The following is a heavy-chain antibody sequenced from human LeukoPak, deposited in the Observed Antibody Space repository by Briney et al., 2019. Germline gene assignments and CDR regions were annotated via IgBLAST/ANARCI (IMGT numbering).Heavy chain of an antibody. D-gene: IGHD6-19*01. V-gene: IGHV3-66*01. CDR1: GFFVSNNY. CDR2: IYSGGAT. Sequence: GGSLRLSCVASGFFVSNNYVSWVRQAPGKGLEWVSVIYSGGATYYADSVKGRFTISRDNSKNTLYLQMNNLRAEDTAVYYCARDNVAVAGPNDAFDVWGQGTMVTVSS. J-gene: IGHJ3*01. CDR3: ARDNVAVAGPNDAFDV.